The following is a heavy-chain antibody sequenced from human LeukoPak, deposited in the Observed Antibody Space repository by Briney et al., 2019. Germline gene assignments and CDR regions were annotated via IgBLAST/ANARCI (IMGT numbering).Heavy chain of an antibody. CDR1: GFSLTTYG. Sequence: PGGSLRLSCVASGFSLTTYGMLSGRQAPGTGLQWLAFMRSDGTSKYYGDSVEGRFTISRDNSKSTLYLLMNSLSAEDTGIYYCAKDRPIKGGFDPWGQGTPVTVSS. D-gene: IGHD3-16*01. J-gene: IGHJ5*02. V-gene: IGHV3-30*02. CDR3: AKDRPIKGGFDP. CDR2: MRSDGTSK.